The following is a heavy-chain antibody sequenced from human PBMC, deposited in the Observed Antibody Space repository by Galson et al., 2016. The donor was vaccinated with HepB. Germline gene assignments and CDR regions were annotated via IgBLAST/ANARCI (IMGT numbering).Heavy chain of an antibody. V-gene: IGHV3-23*01. CDR2: FSGGTT. J-gene: IGHJ4*02. D-gene: IGHD2-21*02. Sequence: SLRLSCAASGFPFSSSAMSWARQAPGKGLEWVSTFSGGTTWYADSVKGRFTVSTDDSKNTLYLQKNNLSAEDTALYYCAKYFRGGHCNGYYFDYWGQGTLVTVSS. CDR1: GFPFSSSA. CDR3: AKYFRGGHCNGYYFDY.